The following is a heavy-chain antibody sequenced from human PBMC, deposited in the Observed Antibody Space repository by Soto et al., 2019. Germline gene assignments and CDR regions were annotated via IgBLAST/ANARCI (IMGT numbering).Heavy chain of an antibody. CDR3: ARVLRGYSGFEDYFDY. CDR1: GFTFSTYS. CDR2: ISSSSSYI. J-gene: IGHJ4*02. Sequence: GGSLRLSCAASGFTFSTYSMNWVRQAPGKGLEWVSSISSSSSYIYYADSVQGRFTISRDNAKNSLYLQMNSLRAGDTAVYYCARVLRGYSGFEDYFDYWGQGALVTVSS. V-gene: IGHV3-21*01. D-gene: IGHD5-12*01.